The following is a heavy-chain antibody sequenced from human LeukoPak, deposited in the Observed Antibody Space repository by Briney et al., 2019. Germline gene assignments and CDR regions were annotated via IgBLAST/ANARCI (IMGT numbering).Heavy chain of an antibody. J-gene: IGHJ5*02. V-gene: IGHV1-69*05. Sequence: GASVKVSCKASGGTFSSYAISWVRQAPGQGLEWMGGIIPIFGTANYAQKFQGRVTITTDESTSTAYMELSSLRSEDTAVYYCVRHLASWFDPWGQGTLVTVSS. CDR1: GGTFSSYA. CDR2: IIPIFGTA. CDR3: VRHLASWFDP. D-gene: IGHD3-3*02.